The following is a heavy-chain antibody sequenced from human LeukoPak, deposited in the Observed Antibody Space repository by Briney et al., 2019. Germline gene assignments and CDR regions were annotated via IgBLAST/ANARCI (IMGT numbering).Heavy chain of an antibody. V-gene: IGHV4-34*01. CDR3: ASLVVVTAKPGSAFDY. J-gene: IGHJ4*02. CDR2: INHSGST. D-gene: IGHD2-21*02. CDR1: GGSFSGYY. Sequence: SETLSLTCAVYGGSFSGYYWSWIRQPPGKGLEWIGEINHSGSTNYNPSLKSRVTISVDTSKNQFSLKLSSVTAADTAVYYCASLVVVTAKPGSAFDYWGQGTLVTVSS.